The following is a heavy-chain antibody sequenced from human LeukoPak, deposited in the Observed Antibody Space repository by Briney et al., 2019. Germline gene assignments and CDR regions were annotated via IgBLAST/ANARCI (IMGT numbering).Heavy chain of an antibody. CDR1: GFTFSSYA. CDR2: ISGSGGST. D-gene: IGHD3-16*01. V-gene: IGHV3-23*01. Sequence: GESLKISCAASGFTFSSYAMSWVRQAPGKGLEWVSAISGSGGSTYYADSVKGRFTISRDNSKNTLYLQMNSLRAEDTAVYYCAKGGFVRGIDYWGQGTLVTVSS. J-gene: IGHJ4*02. CDR3: AKGGFVRGIDY.